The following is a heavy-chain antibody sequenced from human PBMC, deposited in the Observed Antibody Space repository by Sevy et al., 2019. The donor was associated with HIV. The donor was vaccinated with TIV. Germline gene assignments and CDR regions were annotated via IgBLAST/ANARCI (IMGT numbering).Heavy chain of an antibody. D-gene: IGHD3-16*01. CDR1: GFTFSGYA. Sequence: GGSLRLSCAASGFTFSGYAMHWVRQAPGKGLEWVGLVSYDGNTKYYADSVKGRFTISRDISENTLYLQMDSLRTEDTAVYFCAREGRFYEYVCGGQGALVTVSS. CDR2: VSYDGNTK. J-gene: IGHJ4*01. CDR3: AREGRFYEYVC. V-gene: IGHV3-30*04.